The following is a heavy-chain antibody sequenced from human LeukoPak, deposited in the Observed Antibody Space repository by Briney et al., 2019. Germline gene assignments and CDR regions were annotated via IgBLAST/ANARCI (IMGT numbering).Heavy chain of an antibody. CDR1: GDSITNSYW. Sequence: PSGTLSLTCAVSGDSITNSYWWTWVRQSPGKGLEWVGEIYYSGNTNYNPSLKSRVTMSVDKSKNQFSLKLSSVTAADTAVYYCARRGRVRYCSSTSCYANYYFDYWGQGTLVTVSS. D-gene: IGHD2-2*01. V-gene: IGHV4-4*02. J-gene: IGHJ4*02. CDR2: IYYSGNT. CDR3: ARRGRVRYCSSTSCYANYYFDY.